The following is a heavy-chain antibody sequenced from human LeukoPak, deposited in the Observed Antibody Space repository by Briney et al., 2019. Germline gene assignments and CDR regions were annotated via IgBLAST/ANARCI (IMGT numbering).Heavy chain of an antibody. Sequence: PGGSLRLSCAASGFPVSNNYMSWGRQAPGKGPEWGANIKQDGSEKYYVVSAKGRFTISRDNAKNSLYLQMNSLRAEDTAVYYCATDLGSSRPNFWGQGILVTVSS. J-gene: IGHJ4*02. D-gene: IGHD6-13*01. CDR3: ATDLGSSRPNF. V-gene: IGHV3-7*01. CDR2: IKQDGSEK. CDR1: GFPVSNNY.